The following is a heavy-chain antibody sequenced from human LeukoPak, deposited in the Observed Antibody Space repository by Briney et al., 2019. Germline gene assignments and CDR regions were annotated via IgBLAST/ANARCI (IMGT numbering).Heavy chain of an antibody. Sequence: SETLSLTCTVSGGSISSSSYYWGWIRQPPGKGLEWIGSIYYSGSTYYNPSLKSRVTISVDTSKNQFSLKLSSVTAADTAVYYCARASYYYDSSGYYSHWFDPWGQGTLVTVSS. CDR1: GGSISSSSYY. CDR3: ARASYYYDSSGYYSHWFDP. CDR2: IYYSGST. J-gene: IGHJ5*02. V-gene: IGHV4-39*07. D-gene: IGHD3-22*01.